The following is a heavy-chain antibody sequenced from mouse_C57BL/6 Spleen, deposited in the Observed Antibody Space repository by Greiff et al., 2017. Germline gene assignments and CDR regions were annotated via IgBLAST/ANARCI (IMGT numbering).Heavy chain of an antibody. D-gene: IGHD1-1*01. CDR2: IRLKSDNYAT. J-gene: IGHJ4*01. CDR3: TAYYYGIMDY. Sequence: EVKLEESGGGLVQPGGSMKLSCVASGFTFSNYWMNWVRQSPEKGLEWVAQIRLKSDNYATHYAESVKGRFTISRDDSKSSVYLQMNNLRAEDTGIYYCTAYYYGIMDYWGQGTSVTVSS. CDR1: GFTFSNYW. V-gene: IGHV6-3*01.